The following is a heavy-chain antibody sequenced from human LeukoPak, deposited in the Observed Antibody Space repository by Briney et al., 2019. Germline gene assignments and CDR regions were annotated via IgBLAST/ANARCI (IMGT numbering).Heavy chain of an antibody. Sequence: SETLSLTCTVSGGSISSYYWSWIRQPPGKGLEWIGYIYYSGSTNYNPSLKSRVTISVDTSKNQFSLKPSSVTAADTAVYYCASTVAAPYYYYGMDDWGQGTTVTVSS. CDR2: IYYSGST. D-gene: IGHD6-19*01. J-gene: IGHJ6*02. CDR1: GGSISSYY. CDR3: ASTVAAPYYYYGMDD. V-gene: IGHV4-59*01.